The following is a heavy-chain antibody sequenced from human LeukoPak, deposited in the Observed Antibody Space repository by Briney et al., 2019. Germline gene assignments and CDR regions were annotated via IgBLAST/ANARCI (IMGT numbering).Heavy chain of an antibody. CDR3: AAPSRIQLDY. CDR1: GFTFTSSA. J-gene: IGHJ4*02. D-gene: IGHD5-18*01. CDR2: IVVGSGNT. Sequence: GTSVKVSCKASGFTFTSSAVQWVRQARGRRLEWRGWIVVGSGNTNYAQMFQGRVTITRDMYTSTAYMELSSLRSEDTAVYYCAAPSRIQLDYWGQGTLVTVSS. V-gene: IGHV1-58*01.